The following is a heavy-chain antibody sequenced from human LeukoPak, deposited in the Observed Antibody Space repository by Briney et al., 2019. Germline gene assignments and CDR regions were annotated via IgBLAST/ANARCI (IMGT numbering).Heavy chain of an antibody. J-gene: IGHJ3*02. CDR3: AGGGGTFYDFWSGLGAFDI. D-gene: IGHD3-3*01. Sequence: GGSLRLSCAASGFTFSSYAMHWVRQAPGKGLEWVAVISYDGSNKYYADSVKGRFTISRDNSKNTLYLQMNSLRAEDTAVYYCAGGGGTFYDFWSGLGAFDIWGQGTMVTVSS. CDR2: ISYDGSNK. CDR1: GFTFSSYA. V-gene: IGHV3-30*01.